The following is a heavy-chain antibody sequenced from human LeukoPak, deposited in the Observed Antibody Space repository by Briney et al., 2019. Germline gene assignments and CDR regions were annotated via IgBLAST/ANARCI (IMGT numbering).Heavy chain of an antibody. CDR3: AKVVDAWGVRLGELSL. V-gene: IGHV3-23*01. CDR2: ISGSGGST. Sequence: GGSLRLSCAASGFTFSSYAMSWVRQAPGKGLEWVSAISGSGGSTYYADSVKGRFTISRDNSKNTLYLQMNSLRAEATAVYYCAKVVDAWGVRLGELSLWGQGTLVTVSS. D-gene: IGHD3-16*02. CDR1: GFTFSSYA. J-gene: IGHJ4*02.